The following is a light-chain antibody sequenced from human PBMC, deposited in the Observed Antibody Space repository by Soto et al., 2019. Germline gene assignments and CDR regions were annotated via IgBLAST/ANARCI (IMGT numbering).Light chain of an antibody. CDR1: SSDVGGYEY. CDR3: SSYAGSNNLGV. CDR2: HVG. J-gene: IGLJ3*02. V-gene: IGLV2-11*01. Sequence: QSALTQPRSVSGSPGQSVTISCSGTSSDVGGYEYVSWYQQHPGKAPRLLIYHVGQRPSGVPDRFSGSKSGTTASLTISGLQADDEAEYYCSSYAGSNNLGVFGGGTKLTVL.